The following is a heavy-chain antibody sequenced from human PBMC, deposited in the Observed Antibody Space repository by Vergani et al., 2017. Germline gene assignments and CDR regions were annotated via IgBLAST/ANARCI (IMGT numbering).Heavy chain of an antibody. V-gene: IGHV3-30*02. CDR1: GFTLNTYG. Sequence: QVQILQSGGGVVQPGGSLRLSCTLSGFTLNTYGIHWVRQAPGKGLEWVSFIRYDGSNKYYADSVKGRFTISRDNSKNTLYLQMNSLRAEDTAVYFCVKDPRDIVAVPGPHEYWGQGTLVTVSS. CDR2: IRYDGSNK. CDR3: VKDPRDIVAVPGPHEY. D-gene: IGHD2-2*01. J-gene: IGHJ4*02.